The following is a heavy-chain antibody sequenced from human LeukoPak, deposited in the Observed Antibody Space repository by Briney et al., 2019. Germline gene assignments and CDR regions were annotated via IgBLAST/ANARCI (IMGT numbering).Heavy chain of an antibody. D-gene: IGHD2-21*01. CDR3: ARQDLWQHCDS. Sequence: GGSLRLSCAASGFTFSDYYMNWFRQAPGKGLKGGSYISSSVIHTEYGDSGKGRFTISRDNGKNSVYLQMNSLRADDTAVYYCARQDLWQHCDSWGQGALVTVSS. CDR2: ISSSVIHT. CDR1: GFTFSDYY. J-gene: IGHJ4*02. V-gene: IGHV3-11*03.